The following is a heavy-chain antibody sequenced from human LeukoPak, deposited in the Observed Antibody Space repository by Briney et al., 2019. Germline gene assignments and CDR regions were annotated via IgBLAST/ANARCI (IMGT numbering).Heavy chain of an antibody. CDR2: ISSSGSTI. Sequence: GGSLRLSCAASGFTFSSYEMNWVRQAPGKGLEWVSYISSSGSTIYYADSVKGRFTISRDNAKNTLYLQMNSLRAEDTAVYYCARANNWFDPWGQGTLVTVSS. V-gene: IGHV3-48*03. J-gene: IGHJ5*02. CDR3: ARANNWFDP. CDR1: GFTFSSYE.